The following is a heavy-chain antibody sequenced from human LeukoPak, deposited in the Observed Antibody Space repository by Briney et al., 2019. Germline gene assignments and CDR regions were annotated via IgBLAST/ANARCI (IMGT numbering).Heavy chain of an antibody. CDR2: LWYDGSTR. CDR1: GFTFSSYG. J-gene: IGHJ6*02. CDR3: AREEEGRLLYYYYGMDV. Sequence: GGSLRLSCAASGFTFSSYGLHWVRQGPGKGLEWVAVLWYDGSTRYYADAVKGRFTISRDNSNNTLYLQMNSLRAEDTAVYYCAREEEGRLLYYYYGMDVWGQGTTVTVSS. V-gene: IGHV3-33*01. D-gene: IGHD2-15*01.